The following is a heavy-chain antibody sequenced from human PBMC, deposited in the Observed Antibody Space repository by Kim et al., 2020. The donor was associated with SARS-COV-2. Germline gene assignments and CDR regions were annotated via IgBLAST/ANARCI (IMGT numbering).Heavy chain of an antibody. CDR3: ARDIPSSPYSSSSLYGMDV. Sequence: GGSLRLSCAASGFTFSSYEMNWVRQAPGKGLEWVSYISSSGSTIYYADSVKGRFTISRDNAKNSLYLQMNSLRAEDTAVYYCARDIPSSPYSSSSLYGMDVWGQGTTVTVSS. D-gene: IGHD6-6*01. V-gene: IGHV3-48*03. CDR2: ISSSGSTI. J-gene: IGHJ6*02. CDR1: GFTFSSYE.